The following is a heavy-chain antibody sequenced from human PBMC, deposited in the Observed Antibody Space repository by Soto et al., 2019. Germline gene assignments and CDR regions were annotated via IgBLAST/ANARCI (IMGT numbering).Heavy chain of an antibody. CDR1: GGSFSDHY. D-gene: IGHD1-7*01. CDR2: INHSGST. CDR3: ARGPLCITGTCYYGMDV. Sequence: SETLSLTCAVYGGSFSDHYWSRIRQPPGKGLEWIGEINHSGSTNYNPSLKSRVTISVDTSKNQFSLKLSSVTAADTAVYYCARGPLCITGTCYYGMDVWGQGTTVT. J-gene: IGHJ6*02. V-gene: IGHV4-34*01.